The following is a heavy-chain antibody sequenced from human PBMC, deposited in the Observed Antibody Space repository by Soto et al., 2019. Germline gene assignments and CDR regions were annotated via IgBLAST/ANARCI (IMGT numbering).Heavy chain of an antibody. CDR3: ASPSASPGDPYYMDV. CDR2: FDPEDGET. J-gene: IGHJ6*03. Sequence: ASVKVSCKVSGYTLTELSMHWVRQAPGKGLEWMGGFDPEDGETIYAQKFQGRVTMTEDTSTDTAYMELSSLRSEDTAVYYCASPSASPGDPYYMDVWGKGTTVTVSS. CDR1: GYTLTELS. D-gene: IGHD3-10*01. V-gene: IGHV1-24*01.